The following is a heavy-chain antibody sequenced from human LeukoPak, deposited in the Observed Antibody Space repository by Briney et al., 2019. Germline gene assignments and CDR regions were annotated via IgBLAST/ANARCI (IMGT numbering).Heavy chain of an antibody. V-gene: IGHV3-66*01. CDR2: TYSGGST. J-gene: IGHJ5*02. CDR1: GFTVSSNY. Sequence: GGSLRLSCAASGFTVSSNYMSWVRQAPGKGLEWVSVTYSGGSTYYADSVKGRFTISRDNSRNTLYLQMNSLRAEDTAVYYCARGGAAAGFDPWGQGTLVTVSS. D-gene: IGHD6-13*01. CDR3: ARGGAAAGFDP.